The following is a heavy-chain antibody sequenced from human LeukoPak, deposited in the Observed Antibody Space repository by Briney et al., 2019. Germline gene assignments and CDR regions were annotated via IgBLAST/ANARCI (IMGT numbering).Heavy chain of an antibody. J-gene: IGHJ4*02. V-gene: IGHV1-2*02. D-gene: IGHD6-19*01. CDR3: ARGRIAVARNPFDY. CDR2: INPNSGGT. Sequence: ASVKVSCKASGYTFTGYYMHWVRQAPGQGLEWMGWINPNSGGTNYAQKFQGRVTMTRGTSISTAYMELSRLRSDDTAVYYCARGRIAVARNPFDYWGQGTLVTVSS. CDR1: GYTFTGYY.